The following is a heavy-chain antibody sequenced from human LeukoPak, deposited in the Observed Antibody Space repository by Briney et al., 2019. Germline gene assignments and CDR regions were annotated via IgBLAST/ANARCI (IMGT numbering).Heavy chain of an antibody. CDR3: ARSKKKFDY. CDR1: GYTFTSYY. CDR2: IDPSDGST. V-gene: IGHV1-46*01. Sequence: EASVKVSCKASGYTFTSYYMHWVRQAPGQGLEWMGIIDPSDGSTSCAQKFQGRVTMTRDRSTSTVYMELSSLRPEDTVVYYCARSKKKFDYWGQGTLVTVSS. J-gene: IGHJ4*02.